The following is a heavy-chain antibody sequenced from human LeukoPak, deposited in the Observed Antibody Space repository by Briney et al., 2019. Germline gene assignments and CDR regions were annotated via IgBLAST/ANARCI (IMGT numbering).Heavy chain of an antibody. J-gene: IGHJ4*02. D-gene: IGHD3-9*01. CDR3: ARVQESQIDYYFDY. CDR1: GGSFSSYY. V-gene: IGHV4-34*01. Sequence: SETLSLTCAVYGGSFSSYYWSWIRQPPGKGLEWIGEINHSGSTNYNPSLKSRVTISVDTSKNQFSLKLSSVTAADTAVYYCARVQESQIDYYFDYWGQGTLVTVSS. CDR2: INHSGST.